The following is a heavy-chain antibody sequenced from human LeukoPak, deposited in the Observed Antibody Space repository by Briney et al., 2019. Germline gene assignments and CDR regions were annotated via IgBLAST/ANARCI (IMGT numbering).Heavy chain of an antibody. CDR3: ATDRGRITMVRGEFDY. CDR2: FDPEDGET. D-gene: IGHD3-10*01. V-gene: IGHV1-24*01. CDR1: GYTLTELS. J-gene: IGHJ4*02. Sequence: ASVKVSCKVSGYTLTELSMHWVRQAPGKGLEWMGGFDPEDGETIYAQKFQGRVTMTEDTSTDTAHMELSSLRSEDTAVYYCATDRGRITMVRGEFDYWGQGTLVTVSS.